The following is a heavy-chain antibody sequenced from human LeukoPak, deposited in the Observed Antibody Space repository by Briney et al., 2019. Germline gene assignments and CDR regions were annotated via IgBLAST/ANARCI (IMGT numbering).Heavy chain of an antibody. CDR2: INTNTGNP. CDR1: GGTFSSYA. J-gene: IGHJ4*02. Sequence: ASVKVSCKASGGTFSSYAISWVRQAPGQGLEWMGWINTNTGNPTYAQGFTGRFVFSLDTSVSTAYLQISSLKAEDTAVYYCARPQAAAGNAFDYWGQGTLVTVSS. V-gene: IGHV7-4-1*02. CDR3: ARPQAAAGNAFDY. D-gene: IGHD6-13*01.